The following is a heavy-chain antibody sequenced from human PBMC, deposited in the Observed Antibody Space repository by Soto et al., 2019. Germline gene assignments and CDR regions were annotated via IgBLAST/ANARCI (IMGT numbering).Heavy chain of an antibody. J-gene: IGHJ4*02. CDR2: ISGSGGST. V-gene: IGHV3-23*01. Sequence: EVQLLESGGGLVQPGGSLRLSCAASGFTFSSYAMSWVRQAPGKGLEWVSAISGSGGSTYYADSVKGRFTISRDNSKNPLYVQMNSLRVEDTAVYYCAKARADYYDTSGYPVDFWGQGALVTVSS. D-gene: IGHD3-22*01. CDR3: AKARADYYDTSGYPVDF. CDR1: GFTFSSYA.